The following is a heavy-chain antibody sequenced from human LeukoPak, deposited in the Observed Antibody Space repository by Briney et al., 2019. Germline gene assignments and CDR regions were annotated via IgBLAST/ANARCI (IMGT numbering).Heavy chain of an antibody. D-gene: IGHD1-26*01. V-gene: IGHV4-39*07. J-gene: IGHJ2*01. CDR2: IYYSGST. CDR1: GDSIRSSSYY. CDR3: ARESLGGTRGSYPLCWYFDL. Sequence: TSETLSLPCTVSGDSIRSSSYYGGWVRQPPGKGLGWIGRIYYSGSTYYNPSLKSRVTISLDTSKNQFSLKLSSVTAADTAVYYCARESLGGTRGSYPLCWYFDLWGRGTLVTVSS.